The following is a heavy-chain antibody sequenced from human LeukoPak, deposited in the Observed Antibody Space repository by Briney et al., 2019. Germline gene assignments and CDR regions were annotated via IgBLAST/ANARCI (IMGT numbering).Heavy chain of an antibody. Sequence: GGSLRLSCAASGFNFASNWMHWVRQTPGKGLMWVSRINTDGSITNYADSVKGRFSISRDNAKNTLYLQMSSLRAEDTAVYYCARDRGPRTGFMVREAYDYWGQGTLVTVSS. D-gene: IGHD3-10*01. CDR2: INTDGSIT. V-gene: IGHV3-74*01. J-gene: IGHJ4*02. CDR1: GFNFASNW. CDR3: ARDRGPRTGFMVREAYDY.